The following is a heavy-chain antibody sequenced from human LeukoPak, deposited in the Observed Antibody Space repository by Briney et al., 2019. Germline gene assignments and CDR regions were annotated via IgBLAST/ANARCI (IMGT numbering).Heavy chain of an antibody. CDR2: IRYDGSNK. CDR3: ARGVTSWPQGPYHFDY. J-gene: IGHJ4*02. CDR1: GFSFSTYG. D-gene: IGHD2-2*01. Sequence: GGSLRLSCAASGFSFSTYGIHWVRQAPGKGLEWVAFIRYDGSNKFYADSVKGRFNISRDNSKNTLYLQMNTVRPEDTALFYCARGVTSWPQGPYHFDYWGQGILITVSS. V-gene: IGHV3-30*02.